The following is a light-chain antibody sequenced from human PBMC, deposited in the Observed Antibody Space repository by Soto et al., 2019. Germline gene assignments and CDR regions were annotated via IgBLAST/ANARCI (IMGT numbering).Light chain of an antibody. CDR3: SSYTSSSTYV. J-gene: IGLJ1*01. CDR1: SSDVGGYNY. V-gene: IGLV2-14*01. CDR2: EVS. Sequence: QSVLTQPASVSGSPGQSITISCTGTSSDVGGYNYVSWSQQHPGKAPQLMIYEVSKRPSGVSNRFSGSKSGNTASLTTSGLQAEDEADYYCSSYTSSSTYVFGTGTKLTVL.